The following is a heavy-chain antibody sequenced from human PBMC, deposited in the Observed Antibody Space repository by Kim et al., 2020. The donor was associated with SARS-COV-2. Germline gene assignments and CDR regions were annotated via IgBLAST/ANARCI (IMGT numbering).Heavy chain of an antibody. J-gene: IGHJ4*02. CDR2: INHSGST. Sequence: SETLSLTCAVYGGSFSGYYWSWIRQPPGKGLEWIGEINHSGSTNYNPSLKSRVTISVDTSKNQFSLKLSSVTAADTAVYYCARKMGRINFDYCGQGTLVT. D-gene: IGHD2-8*01. CDR1: GGSFSGYY. V-gene: IGHV4-34*01. CDR3: ARKMGRINFDY.